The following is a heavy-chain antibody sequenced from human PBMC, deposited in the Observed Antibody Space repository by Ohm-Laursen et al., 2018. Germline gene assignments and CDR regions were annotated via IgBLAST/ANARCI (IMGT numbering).Heavy chain of an antibody. V-gene: IGHV4-4*07. D-gene: IGHD3-22*01. CDR3: ARLYYDNSGYRLDS. CDR2: IYTSGST. Sequence: GTLSLTCTVSGTSISNYYWSWIRQPAGKGLEWIGRIYTSGSTTYNPSLKSRVTMSLDTSKNQFSLKLSSVTAADTAVYYCARLYYDNSGYRLDSWGQGTLVTVSS. J-gene: IGHJ4*02. CDR1: GTSISNYY.